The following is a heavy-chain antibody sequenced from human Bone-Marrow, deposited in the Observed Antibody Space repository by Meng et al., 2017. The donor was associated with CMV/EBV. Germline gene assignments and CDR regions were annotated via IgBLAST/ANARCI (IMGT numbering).Heavy chain of an antibody. V-gene: IGHV3-48*04. CDR3: AREGRYSYGVYFDY. CDR1: GFTFSSYS. J-gene: IGHJ4*02. Sequence: GESLKISCAASGFTFSSYSMNWVRQAPGKGLEWVSYISSSSSTIYYADSVKGRFTISRDNAKNSLYLQMNSLRAEDTAVYYCAREGRYSYGVYFDYWGQGTLVTVSS. CDR2: ISSSSSTI. D-gene: IGHD5-18*01.